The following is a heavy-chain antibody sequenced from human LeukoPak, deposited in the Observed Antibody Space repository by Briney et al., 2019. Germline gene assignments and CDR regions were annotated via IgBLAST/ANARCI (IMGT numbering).Heavy chain of an antibody. CDR2: INYSGST. Sequence: SETLSLTCAVYGGSFSGYYWGWIRQPPGKGLEWIGTINYSGSTYYNPSLKSRVTISVDTSKNQISLKLNSVTAADTAMYYCARHGDLLSPFQTWGQGTLVTVSS. J-gene: IGHJ5*02. V-gene: IGHV4-34*01. CDR1: GGSFSGYY. CDR3: ARHGDLLSPFQT. D-gene: IGHD2-21*02.